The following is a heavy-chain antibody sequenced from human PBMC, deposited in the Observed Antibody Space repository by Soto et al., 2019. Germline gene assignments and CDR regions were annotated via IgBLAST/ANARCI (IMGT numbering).Heavy chain of an antibody. D-gene: IGHD1-26*01. CDR3: ARSSGSWPHNWSDP. CDR1: GGSFSDYY. CDR2: IHPSVST. Sequence: QVQLQQWGAGLLKPSETLSLACAVYGGSFSDYYWSWIRQPPGKGLEWVGEIHPSVSTNYNPSLKSRVIISVDTSKNQFSLKLNSVTAADTAVYYCARSSGSWPHNWSDPWGQGTQVTVSS. V-gene: IGHV4-34*01. J-gene: IGHJ5*02.